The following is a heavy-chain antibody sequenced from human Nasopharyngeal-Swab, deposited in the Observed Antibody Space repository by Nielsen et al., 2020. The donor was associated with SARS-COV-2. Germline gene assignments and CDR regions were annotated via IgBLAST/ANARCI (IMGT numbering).Heavy chain of an antibody. J-gene: IGHJ4*02. CDR1: GFTFSSYA. Sequence: GESLKISCAASGFTFSSYAMSWVRQAPGKGLEWVSVLYSGGSSTYSADSVKGRFTISRDNSQNTLYLQMNSLRAEDTAVYYCAKGLYPGRAARFGVVAPFPFDYWGQGTLVTVSS. CDR3: AKGLYPGRAARFGVVAPFPFDY. D-gene: IGHD6-6*01. V-gene: IGHV3-23*03. CDR2: LYSGGSST.